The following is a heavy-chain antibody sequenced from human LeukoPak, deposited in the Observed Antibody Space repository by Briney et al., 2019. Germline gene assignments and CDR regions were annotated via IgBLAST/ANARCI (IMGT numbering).Heavy chain of an antibody. V-gene: IGHV4-39*01. D-gene: IGHD1-26*01. J-gene: IGHJ4*02. Sequence: SETLSLTCTVSGGSISSSSYYWGWIRQPPGKELEWIGSIYYSGSTYYNPSLKSRVTISVDTSKNQFSLKLSSVTAADTAVYYCARHGLVGATIGFDYWGQGTLVTVSS. CDR3: ARHGLVGATIGFDY. CDR1: GGSISSSSYY. CDR2: IYYSGST.